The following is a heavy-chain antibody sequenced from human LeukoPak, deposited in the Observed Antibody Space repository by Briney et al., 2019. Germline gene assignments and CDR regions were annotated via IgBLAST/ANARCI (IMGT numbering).Heavy chain of an antibody. Sequence: ASVNVPCKASGYPFTSYDINWVRKATGPGLEWMGWMNTHSGNTGYAQKFQGRVTMTRNTSISTAYMELSSLRSEDTAVYYCARAYMPGTYYFDYWGQGTLVTVSS. V-gene: IGHV1-8*01. CDR3: ARAYMPGTYYFDY. J-gene: IGHJ4*02. CDR2: MNTHSGNT. D-gene: IGHD1-1*01. CDR1: GYPFTSYD.